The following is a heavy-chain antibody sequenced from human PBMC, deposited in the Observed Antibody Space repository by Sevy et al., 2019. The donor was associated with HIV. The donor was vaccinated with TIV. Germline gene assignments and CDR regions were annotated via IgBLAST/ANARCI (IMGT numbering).Heavy chain of an antibody. D-gene: IGHD6-13*01. Sequence: GGSLRLSCAASGFTFSSYDMHWVRQVTGKGLEWVSAIGTAGDTYYPGSVKGRFTISRENAKNSLYLQMNSLRAGDTAVYYCARGSWYKGFDPWGQGTLVTVSS. CDR1: GFTFSSYD. CDR2: IGTAGDT. V-gene: IGHV3-13*01. J-gene: IGHJ5*02. CDR3: ARGSWYKGFDP.